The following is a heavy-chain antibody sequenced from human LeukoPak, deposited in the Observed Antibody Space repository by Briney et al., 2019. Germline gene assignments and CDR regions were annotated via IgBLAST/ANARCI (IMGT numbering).Heavy chain of an antibody. CDR2: ISSSSSYI. D-gene: IGHD1-26*01. CDR3: ARDVGYYFDY. Sequence: GGSLRLSCAASGFTFSSYWMSWVRQAPGKGLEWVSSISSSSSYIYYADSVKGRFTISRDNAKNSLYLQMNSLRAEDTAVYYCARDVGYYFDYWGQGTLVTVSS. J-gene: IGHJ4*02. CDR1: GFTFSSYW. V-gene: IGHV3-21*01.